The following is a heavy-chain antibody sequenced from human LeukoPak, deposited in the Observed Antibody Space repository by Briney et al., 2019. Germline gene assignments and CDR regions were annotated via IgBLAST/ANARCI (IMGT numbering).Heavy chain of an antibody. J-gene: IGHJ4*02. CDR3: ARGAGITIFGVVITRY. CDR2: INPSGGST. CDR1: GYTFTSYY. D-gene: IGHD3-3*01. Sequence: ASVKVSCKASGYTFTSYYMHWVRQAPGQGLEWMGIINPSGGSTSYAQKFQGRVTMTRDTSTSTVYMELSSLRSEDTAVYYCARGAGITIFGVVITRYWGQGTLVTVSS. V-gene: IGHV1-46*01.